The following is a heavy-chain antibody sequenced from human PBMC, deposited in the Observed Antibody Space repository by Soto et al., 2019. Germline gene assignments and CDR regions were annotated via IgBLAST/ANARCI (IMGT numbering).Heavy chain of an antibody. Sequence: QVQLQQWGAGLLKPSETLSLTCAVYGGSFSGYYWSWIRQPPGKGLEWIGEINHSGSTNYNPSLKSRVTISEDTSKNQFSLKLSSVTAADTAVYYCARGRITGKRFDPWGQGTLVTVSS. CDR1: GGSFSGYY. D-gene: IGHD1-20*01. CDR3: ARGRITGKRFDP. J-gene: IGHJ5*02. V-gene: IGHV4-34*01. CDR2: INHSGST.